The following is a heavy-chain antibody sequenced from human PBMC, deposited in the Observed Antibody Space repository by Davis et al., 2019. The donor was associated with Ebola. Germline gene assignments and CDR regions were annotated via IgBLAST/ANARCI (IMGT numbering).Heavy chain of an antibody. CDR2: INHSGST. D-gene: IGHD3-9*01. V-gene: IGHV4-34*01. J-gene: IGHJ3*02. Sequence: SETLSLTCTVSGGSISNYYWSWIRQPPGKGLEWIGEINHSGSTNYNPSLKSRVTISVDTSKNQFSLKLSSVTAADTAVYYCARGDWLRDAFDIWGQGTMVTVSS. CDR1: GGSISNYY. CDR3: ARGDWLRDAFDI.